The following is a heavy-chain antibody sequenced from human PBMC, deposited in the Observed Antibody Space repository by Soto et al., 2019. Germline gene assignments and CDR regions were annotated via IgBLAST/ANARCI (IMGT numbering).Heavy chain of an antibody. D-gene: IGHD4-17*01. Sequence: SETLSLTCAVSGYSISSSNWWGWIQQPPGKGLAWIGYIYYSGSTYYNPSLKSRVTMSVDTSKNQFSLKLSSVTAVDTAVYYCARNYGDYYHSPFDYWGQGTLVTVSS. CDR1: GYSISSSNW. CDR3: ARNYGDYYHSPFDY. J-gene: IGHJ4*02. CDR2: IYYSGST. V-gene: IGHV4-28*01.